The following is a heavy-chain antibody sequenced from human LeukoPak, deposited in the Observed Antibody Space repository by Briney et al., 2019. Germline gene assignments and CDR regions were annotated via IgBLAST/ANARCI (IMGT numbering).Heavy chain of an antibody. CDR2: INPNSGGT. D-gene: IGHD3-10*01. Sequence: AASVKVSCKASGYTFTGYYMHWVRQAPGQGLEWMGWINPNSGGTNYAQKFQGRVTMTRDTSISTAYMELSRLRSDDTAVYYCARDRGREDYHLCYWGQGTLVTVSS. CDR3: ARDRGREDYHLCY. V-gene: IGHV1-2*02. CDR1: GYTFTGYY. J-gene: IGHJ4*02.